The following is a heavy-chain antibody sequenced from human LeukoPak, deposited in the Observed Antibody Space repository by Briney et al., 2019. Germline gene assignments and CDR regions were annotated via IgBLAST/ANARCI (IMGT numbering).Heavy chain of an antibody. V-gene: IGHV4-59*01. J-gene: IGHJ2*01. CDR3: ARDRIVVVPAAMIWYFDL. CDR1: GGSINNFY. Sequence: SETLSLTCTVSGGSINNFYWYWVRQPPGKGLEWIGYIYYTGSTNYNPSLKSRVTISVDTSKNQFSLKLSSVTAADTAVYYCARDRIVVVPAAMIWYFDLWGRGTLVTVSS. CDR2: IYYTGST. D-gene: IGHD2-2*01.